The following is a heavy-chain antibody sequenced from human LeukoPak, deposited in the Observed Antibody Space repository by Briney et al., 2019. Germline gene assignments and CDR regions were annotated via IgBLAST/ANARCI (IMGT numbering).Heavy chain of an antibody. J-gene: IGHJ3*02. Sequence: SETLSLTCTVSGYSISSGYYWGWIRQPPGKGLEWIGSIYHSGSTYYNPSLKSRVTISVDTSKNQFSLKLSSVTAADTAVYYCARAGSSGWYHAFDIWGQGTMVTVSS. CDR2: IYHSGST. D-gene: IGHD6-19*01. CDR3: ARAGSSGWYHAFDI. CDR1: GYSISSGYY. V-gene: IGHV4-38-2*02.